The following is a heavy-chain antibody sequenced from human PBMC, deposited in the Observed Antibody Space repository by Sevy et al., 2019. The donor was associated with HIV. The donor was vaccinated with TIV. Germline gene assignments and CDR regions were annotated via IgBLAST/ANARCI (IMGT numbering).Heavy chain of an antibody. Sequence: ASVKVSCKASGYTFTGYNIHWLRQAPGQGLEWMGRINPNSDGTNYAQKFQGRVTMTSDTSISTAYMEQSRLGADDTALYYCARGENFWGASYYFDYWGQGTLVTVSS. J-gene: IGHJ4*02. CDR3: ARGENFWGASYYFDY. V-gene: IGHV1-2*06. CDR1: GYTFTGYN. D-gene: IGHD3-3*01. CDR2: INPNSDGT.